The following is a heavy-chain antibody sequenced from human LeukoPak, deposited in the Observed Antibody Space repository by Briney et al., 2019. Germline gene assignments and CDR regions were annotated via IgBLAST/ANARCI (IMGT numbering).Heavy chain of an antibody. D-gene: IGHD6-19*01. CDR2: IYDSGST. J-gene: IGHJ4*02. Sequence: SETLSLTCTVSGGSISNYYWSWIRQPPGKGLEWIGYIYDSGSTNYNPSLKSRVTVSVDTSKNQFSLKLSSVTAADTAVYYCAREGSSGWYAFDYWGQGTLVTVSS. CDR1: GGSISNYY. CDR3: AREGSSGWYAFDY. V-gene: IGHV4-59*01.